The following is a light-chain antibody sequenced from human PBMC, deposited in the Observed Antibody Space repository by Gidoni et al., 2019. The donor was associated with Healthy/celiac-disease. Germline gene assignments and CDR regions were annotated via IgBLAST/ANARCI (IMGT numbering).Light chain of an antibody. V-gene: IGLV2-8*01. CDR3: SSYAGSNNFVV. CDR1: SSDVGGYNY. Sequence: QAALTQPPSATGFTGKSGTISCPGTSSDVGGYNYVSWYQLHPGKAPNLLIYEVSKRPSGVPDLFSGSKSGNTSSLTVSGLQAEDDADYYCSSYAGSNNFVVFGGGTKLTVL. J-gene: IGLJ2*01. CDR2: EVS.